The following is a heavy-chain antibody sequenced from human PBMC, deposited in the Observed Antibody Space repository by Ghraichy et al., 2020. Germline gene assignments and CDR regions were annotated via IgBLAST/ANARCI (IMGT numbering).Heavy chain of an antibody. CDR3: ASADYHDNRGSYHDVFDI. CDR1: GFTFSDYW. V-gene: IGHV3-7*03. Sequence: GGSLRLSCAASGFTFSDYWMSWVRQAPEKGLEWLGNIKPDGSEKFYVDSVKGRFTISRDNAKSSLYLQLNSLRAEDTAVYYCASADYHDNRGSYHDVFDIWGQGTLVTVSS. D-gene: IGHD3-22*01. CDR2: IKPDGSEK. J-gene: IGHJ3*02.